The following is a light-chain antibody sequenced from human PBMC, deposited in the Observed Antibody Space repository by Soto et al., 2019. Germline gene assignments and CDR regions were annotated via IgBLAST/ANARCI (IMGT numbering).Light chain of an antibody. V-gene: IGKV1-39*01. Sequence: DIQMTQSPSSLSASLGDRVTITCRASQSINNYLNWYQQEEWKAPKLLIYAATSLQSGVPSRLSGSGSGTELTLTIISLQRGDFATYYCQQSYNSPFTFGLGTKLEIK. J-gene: IGKJ2*01. CDR1: QSINNY. CDR3: QQSYNSPFT. CDR2: AAT.